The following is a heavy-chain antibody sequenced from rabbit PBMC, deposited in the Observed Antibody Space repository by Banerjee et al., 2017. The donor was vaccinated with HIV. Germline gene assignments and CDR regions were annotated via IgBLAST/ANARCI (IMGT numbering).Heavy chain of an antibody. CDR2: IYGGSGST. D-gene: IGHD6-1*01. Sequence: QQQLEESGGGLVKPGGTLTLTCKASGIDFTSNVMCWVRQAPGKGLEWIACIYGGSGSTYYASGAKGRFPTAKTSSTTVTLQLNSLTAADTATYFCARDGGGGGYAPYLWGPGTLVTVS. CDR3: ARDGGGGGYAPYL. V-gene: IGHV1S45*01. CDR1: GIDFTSNV. J-gene: IGHJ6*01.